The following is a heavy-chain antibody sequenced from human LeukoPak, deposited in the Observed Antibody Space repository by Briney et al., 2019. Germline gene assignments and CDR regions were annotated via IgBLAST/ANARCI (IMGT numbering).Heavy chain of an antibody. CDR1: GFTFSNYW. V-gene: IGHV3-74*01. Sequence: GGSLRLSCVASGFTFSNYWMHWVRQPPGKGLVWVSRIYVDGRTTDYADSVKGRFTISRDNAKNTVYLEMNSLSVEDTATYYCIRDFRSADLWGQGTLVTVTS. CDR2: IYVDGRTT. CDR3: IRDFRSADL. J-gene: IGHJ5*02.